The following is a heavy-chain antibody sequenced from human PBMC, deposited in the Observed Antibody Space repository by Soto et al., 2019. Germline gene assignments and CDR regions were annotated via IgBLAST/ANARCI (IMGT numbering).Heavy chain of an antibody. D-gene: IGHD3-10*01. CDR3: ARGRGGWLIWFGEL. CDR1: VGYFSGYY. V-gene: IGHV4-34*01. J-gene: IGHJ4*02. CDR2: INHSGST. Sequence: SETLSLTCAVYVGYFSGYYWGWIRQPPGKGLEWIGEINHSGSTNYNPSLKSRVTISVDTSKNQFSLKLSSVTAADTAVYYCARGRGGWLIWFGELWVQGTLVTVSS.